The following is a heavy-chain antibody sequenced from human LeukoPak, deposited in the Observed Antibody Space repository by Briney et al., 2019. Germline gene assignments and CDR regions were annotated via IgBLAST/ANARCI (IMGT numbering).Heavy chain of an antibody. J-gene: IGHJ4*02. V-gene: IGHV1-2*02. CDR1: RYTFTAYY. CDR2: IHPNSGGT. D-gene: IGHD2-15*01. Sequence: GASVNVSCKASRYTFTAYYVPWVRQAPGQGLEWMGWIHPNSGGTKYAQNFQGRVTMNRDTSISTAYMELSSLRSDDTAVYYWARGQIYWDYWGQGTQVTVSS. CDR3: ARGQIYWDY.